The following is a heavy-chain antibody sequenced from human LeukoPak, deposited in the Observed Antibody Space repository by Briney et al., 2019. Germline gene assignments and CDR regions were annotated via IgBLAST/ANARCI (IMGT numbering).Heavy chain of an antibody. CDR1: GFTFSNAW. Sequence: GGSLRLSCAASGFTFSNAWMSWVRQAPGKGPEWVGRIKSKTDGGTTDYAAPVKGRFTISRDDSKNTLYLQMNSLKTEDTAVYYCTTELSGYCSGGSCYQYYFDYWGQGTLVTVSS. D-gene: IGHD2-15*01. J-gene: IGHJ4*02. CDR3: TTELSGYCSGGSCYQYYFDY. CDR2: IKSKTDGGTT. V-gene: IGHV3-15*01.